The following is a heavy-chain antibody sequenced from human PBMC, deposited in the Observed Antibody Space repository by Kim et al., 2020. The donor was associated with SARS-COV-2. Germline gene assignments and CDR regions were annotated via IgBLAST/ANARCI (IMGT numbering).Heavy chain of an antibody. J-gene: IGHJ4*02. Sequence: SNYNPSLKSRVTISVDTSKNQCSLRLSSVTAADTAVYYCASYDSSGDFDYWGQGTLVTVSS. D-gene: IGHD3-22*01. CDR3: ASYDSSGDFDY. V-gene: IGHV4-59*01. CDR2: S.